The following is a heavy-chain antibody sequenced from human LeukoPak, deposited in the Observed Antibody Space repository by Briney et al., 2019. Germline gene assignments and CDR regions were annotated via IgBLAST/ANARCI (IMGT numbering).Heavy chain of an antibody. CDR3: ARGPPLYCSSTSCYGGPYWYFDL. CDR1: GGSISSYY. V-gene: IGHV4-59*01. J-gene: IGHJ2*01. CDR2: IYYSGST. Sequence: KPSETLSLTCTVSGGSISSYYWSWIRQPPGKRLEWIGYIYYSGSTNYNPSLKSRVTISVDTSKNQFSLKLSSVTAADTAVYYCARGPPLYCSSTSCYGGPYWYFDLWGRGTLVTVSS. D-gene: IGHD2-2*01.